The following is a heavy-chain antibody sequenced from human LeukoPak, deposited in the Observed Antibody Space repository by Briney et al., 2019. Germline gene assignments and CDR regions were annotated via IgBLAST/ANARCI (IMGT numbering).Heavy chain of an antibody. J-gene: IGHJ5*02. CDR3: AKDRAYDYVLPAS. CDR1: GFTFGDYA. CDR2: ISWNSGTI. V-gene: IGHV3-9*01. Sequence: SLRLSCAASGFTFGDYAMHWVRQAPGKGLEWVSGISWNSGTIGYADSVKGRFTISRDNAKNSLFLQMNSLRAEDTALYYCAKDRAYDYVLPASWGQGTLVTVSS. D-gene: IGHD3-16*01.